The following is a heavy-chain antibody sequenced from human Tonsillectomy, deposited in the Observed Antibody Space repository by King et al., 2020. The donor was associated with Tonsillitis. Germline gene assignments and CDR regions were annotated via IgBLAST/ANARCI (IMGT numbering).Heavy chain of an antibody. CDR1: GGSISSSSW. CDR3: ARMTWIQLGYFDY. V-gene: IGHV4-4*02. J-gene: IGHJ4*02. D-gene: IGHD5-18*01. CDR2: IYHSGST. Sequence: VQLQESGPGLVKPSGTLSLTCAVSGGSISSSSWWSWVRQPPGKGLEWIGQIYHSGSTNYNPSLKSRVTISVDKSKNHFSLKLSSVTAADTAVYYCARMTWIQLGYFDYWGQGTLVTVSS.